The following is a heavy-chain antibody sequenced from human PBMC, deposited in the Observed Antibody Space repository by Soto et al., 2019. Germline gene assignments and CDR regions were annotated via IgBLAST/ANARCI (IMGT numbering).Heavy chain of an antibody. V-gene: IGHV1-18*01. J-gene: IGHJ3*02. D-gene: IGHD3-3*01. CDR1: GYTFTSYG. Sequence: QVQLVQSGAEVKKPGASVKVSCKDSGYTFTSYGISWVRQAPGQGLEWMGWISAYNGNTNYAQKLQGRVTMTTDTSTSAAYMELRSLRSDDTAVYYCASSDNYDFLSVYPSGAFDIWGQRTMVTVAS. CDR3: ASSDNYDFLSVYPSGAFDI. CDR2: ISAYNGNT.